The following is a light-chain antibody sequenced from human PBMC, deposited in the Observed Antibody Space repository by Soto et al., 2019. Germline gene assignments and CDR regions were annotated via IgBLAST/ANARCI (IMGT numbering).Light chain of an antibody. CDR2: EVH. Sequence: QSVLTQPASVSGSPGQSIALSCIGTSSYVGAYDYVSWYQQHPDRAPKLMVYEVHNRPSGVSNRFSGSKSVNTATLTISGLQPEDEADYYCASHTSSNTRVFGTGTKVTVL. V-gene: IGLV2-14*03. CDR1: SSYVGAYDY. J-gene: IGLJ1*01. CDR3: ASHTSSNTRV.